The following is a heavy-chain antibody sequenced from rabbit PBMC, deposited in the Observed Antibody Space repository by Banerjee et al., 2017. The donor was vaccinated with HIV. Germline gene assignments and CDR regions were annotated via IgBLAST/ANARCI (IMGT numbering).Heavy chain of an antibody. V-gene: IGHV1S47*01. J-gene: IGHJ6*01. CDR3: VRYGETTLTMVTSYYGMDL. D-gene: IGHD2-1*01. CDR2: IDPVFGRT. CDR1: GFDFNRYG. Sequence: LVESGGGLVQPGGSLKLSCQGSGFDFNRYGITWVRQAPGKGLEWMGYIDPVFGRTYYANSMKGRFTISRDNAQNTVFLQMTSLTAADTATYFCVRYGETTLTMVTSYYGMDLWGQGTLVTVS.